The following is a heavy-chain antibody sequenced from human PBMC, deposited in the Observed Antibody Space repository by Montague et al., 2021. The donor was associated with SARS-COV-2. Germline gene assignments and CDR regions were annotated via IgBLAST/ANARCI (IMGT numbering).Heavy chain of an antibody. V-gene: IGHV4-39*02. CDR2: AYNNGIT. CDR3: AGEEQYHVDY. Sequence: SETLSLTCTVSGGPISSTRYYWGWIRQPPGRPLEWIGCAYNNGITYYNPSLRSRVFISVDTSKNQLSLRLSSVTASDTALYYCAGEEQYHVDYWGQGSLVSVSS. D-gene: IGHD2-2*01. J-gene: IGHJ4*02. CDR1: GGPISSTRYY.